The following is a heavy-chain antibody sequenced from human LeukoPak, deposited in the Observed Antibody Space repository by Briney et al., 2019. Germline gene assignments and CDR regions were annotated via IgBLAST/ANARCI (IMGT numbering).Heavy chain of an antibody. J-gene: IGHJ4*02. V-gene: IGHV3-7*01. D-gene: IGHD3/OR15-3a*01. CDR1: GFTFTTYW. Sequence: GGSLRLSCAASGFTFTTYWMSWVRQPPGKGLEWVANIKQDGTEKYYVDSVKGRFTISRDNAKNSLYLQMNSLRAEDTAVYYCARDSGFSGTQRGEYWGQGTLVTVSS. CDR2: IKQDGTEK. CDR3: ARDSGFSGTQRGEY.